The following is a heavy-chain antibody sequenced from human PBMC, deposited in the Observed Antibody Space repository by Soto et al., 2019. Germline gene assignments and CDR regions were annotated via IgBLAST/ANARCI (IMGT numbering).Heavy chain of an antibody. CDR1: GGSISSYY. Sequence: QVQLQESGPGLVKPSETLSLTCTVSGGSISSYYWSWIRQPPGKGLEWIGYIYYSGSTNYNPSLTSRVTIAVDTSKNRFSLKLSSVTAADTAVYYCARRYGSFFDIWGQGTMVTVSS. D-gene: IGHD3-10*01. CDR2: IYYSGST. J-gene: IGHJ3*02. CDR3: ARRYGSFFDI. V-gene: IGHV4-59*08.